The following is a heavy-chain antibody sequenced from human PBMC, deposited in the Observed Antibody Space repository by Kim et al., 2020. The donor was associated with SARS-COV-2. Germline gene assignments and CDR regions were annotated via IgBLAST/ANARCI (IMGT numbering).Heavy chain of an antibody. V-gene: IGHV3-30*04. CDR2: ISYDGSNK. Sequence: GGSLRLSCAASGFTFSSYAMHWVRQAPGKGLEWVAVISYDGSNKYYADSVKGRFTISRDNSKNTLYLQMNSLRAEDTAVYYCARDPLSKRSLYYYYGMDV. CDR3: ARDPLSKRSLYYYYGMDV. CDR1: GFTFSSYA. J-gene: IGHJ6*01.